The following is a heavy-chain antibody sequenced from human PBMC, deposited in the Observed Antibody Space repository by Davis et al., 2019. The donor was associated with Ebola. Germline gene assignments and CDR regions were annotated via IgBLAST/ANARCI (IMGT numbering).Heavy chain of an antibody. CDR3: ARYLLTGTTWDN. D-gene: IGHD1-20*01. Sequence: GESLKISCAASGFTFSSTALCRVRPAPGKGLEWVSHISSSSSTISYADSVKDRFTISRDNAKNSLYLQMNSLRDEDKAVYYCARYLLTGTTWDNWGQGTLDTVSA. V-gene: IGHV3-48*02. CDR1: GFTFSSTA. J-gene: IGHJ4*02. CDR2: ISSSSSTI.